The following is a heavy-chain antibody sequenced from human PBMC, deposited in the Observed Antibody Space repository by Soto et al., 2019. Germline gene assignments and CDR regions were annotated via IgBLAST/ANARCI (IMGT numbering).Heavy chain of an antibody. J-gene: IGHJ4*02. CDR3: ARESDSGRSAPFDY. Sequence: GGSLRLSCAASGFSLSGYEMNWVRQAPGKGLEWIAYISTSGATIYYADSVKGRFTISRDNAKNPLYLQMNSLRVEDTAAYYCARESDSGRSAPFDYWGQGTLVTVSS. D-gene: IGHD1-26*01. CDR2: ISTSGATI. CDR1: GFSLSGYE. V-gene: IGHV3-48*03.